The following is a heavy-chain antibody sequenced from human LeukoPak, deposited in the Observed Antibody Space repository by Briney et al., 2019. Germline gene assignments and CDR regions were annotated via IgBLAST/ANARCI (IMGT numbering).Heavy chain of an antibody. CDR3: AKTPLQLITFDY. CDR2: ISSSGGSI. Sequence: GGSLRLSCAASGFTFSNYAMSWVRQAPGKGPEWVSSISSSGGSIYYADSVKGRFTISRDNSKNTLYLQMDSLRADDTAVYYCAKTPLQLITFDYWGQGTLVTVSS. V-gene: IGHV3-23*01. CDR1: GFTFSNYA. D-gene: IGHD1-1*01. J-gene: IGHJ4*02.